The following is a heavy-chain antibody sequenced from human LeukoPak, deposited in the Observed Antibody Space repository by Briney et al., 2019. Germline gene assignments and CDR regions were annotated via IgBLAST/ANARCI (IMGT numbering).Heavy chain of an antibody. D-gene: IGHD3-10*01. CDR1: GYTFTSYY. CDR2: INPSGGRT. V-gene: IGHV1-46*01. J-gene: IGHJ5*02. Sequence: ASVKVSCKASGYTFTSYYMHWVRQAPGQGLEWMGIINPSGGRTSYTQKFQGRVTMTRDTSTSTVYMELSSLRSEDTAVYYCARGDMVRGVIMAFDPWGQGTLVTVSS. CDR3: ARGDMVRGVIMAFDP.